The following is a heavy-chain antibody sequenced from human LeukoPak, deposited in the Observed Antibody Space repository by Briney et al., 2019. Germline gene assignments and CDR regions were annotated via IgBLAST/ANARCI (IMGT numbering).Heavy chain of an antibody. CDR3: AKVASDSAWYIDL. D-gene: IGHD3-10*01. V-gene: IGHV3-23*01. CDR1: GFIFSSYA. J-gene: IGHJ2*01. Sequence: PGGSLRLSCAASGFIFSSYAMSWVRQAPGKGLEWVSAISGSGGSTNYADSVKGRFTISRDNFKKTLYLQMTSLRAEDTAVYYCAKVASDSAWYIDLWGRGTLVSVSS. CDR2: ISGSGGST.